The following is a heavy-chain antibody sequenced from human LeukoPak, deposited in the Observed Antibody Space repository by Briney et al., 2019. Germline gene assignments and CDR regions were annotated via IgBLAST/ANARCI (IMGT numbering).Heavy chain of an antibody. CDR3: TRDPPTRY. D-gene: IGHD1-26*01. CDR1: GFSFSRYW. CDR2: INQDGSDK. Sequence: PGGSLRLYCAASGFSFSRYWMSWVRQTPGKGLEWVANINQDGSDKYYVDSVKGRFTISRDDSKNIAYLQMNSLKTDDTAVYYCTRDPPTRYWGQGTLVSVSS. V-gene: IGHV3-7*03. J-gene: IGHJ4*02.